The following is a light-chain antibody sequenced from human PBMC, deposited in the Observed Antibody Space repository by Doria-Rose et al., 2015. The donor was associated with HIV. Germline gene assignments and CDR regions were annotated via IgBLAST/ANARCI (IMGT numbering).Light chain of an antibody. J-gene: IGKJ5*01. Sequence: EIVMTQSPGTLSLSPGERATLSCRASQRVKSSYLAWYQQKPGQAPRLLIYDASTRASGIPDRFSGCGSGTDFTLTISRLEPEDVAVYYCQQYGTSRGTFGQGTRLEIK. V-gene: IGKV3-20*01. CDR2: DAS. CDR3: QQYGTSRGT. CDR1: QRVKSSY.